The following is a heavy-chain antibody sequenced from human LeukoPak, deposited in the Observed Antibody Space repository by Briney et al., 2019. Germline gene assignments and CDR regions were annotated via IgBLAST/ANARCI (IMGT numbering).Heavy chain of an antibody. CDR3: AKDLTPMTTVTSVGY. D-gene: IGHD4-17*01. V-gene: IGHV3-11*04. CDR1: GFTFSDYF. CDR2: IDSSGTI. J-gene: IGHJ4*02. Sequence: GGSLRLSCAASGFTFSDYFMSWIRQGPGKGLEWVSHIDSSGTIYYADSVKGRATISRDNAKNSLYLQMNSLRAEDTAVYYCAKDLTPMTTVTSVGYWGQGTLVTVSS.